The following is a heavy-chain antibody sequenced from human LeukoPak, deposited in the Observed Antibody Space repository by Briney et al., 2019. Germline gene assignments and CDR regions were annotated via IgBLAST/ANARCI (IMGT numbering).Heavy chain of an antibody. D-gene: IGHD4-23*01. CDR1: GFAFSSHA. Sequence: AGGSLRLSCTASGFAFSSHAMSWVRQAPGKGLEWVSAISGRSDNIYYADSVKGRFIISRDNSRNILYLQMNSLRAEDTAVYSCGKSGGNFETDVFDIWGKGTLVPVFS. V-gene: IGHV3-23*01. J-gene: IGHJ3*02. CDR2: ISGRSDNI. CDR3: GKSGGNFETDVFDI.